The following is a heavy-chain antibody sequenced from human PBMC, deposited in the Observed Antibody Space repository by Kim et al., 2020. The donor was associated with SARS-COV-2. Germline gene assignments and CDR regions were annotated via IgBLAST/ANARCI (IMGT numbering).Heavy chain of an antibody. CDR3: ARGPSSTNVLRYFDWLLAGMDV. CDR1: GFTFSSYD. CDR2: IGTAGDT. V-gene: IGHV3-13*04. Sequence: GGSLRLSCAASGFTFSSYDMHWVRQATGKGLEWVSAIGTAGDTYYPGSVKGRFTISRENAKNSLYLQMNSLRAGDTAVYYCARGPSSTNVLRYFDWLLAGMDVWGQGTTVTVSS. D-gene: IGHD3-9*01. J-gene: IGHJ6*02.